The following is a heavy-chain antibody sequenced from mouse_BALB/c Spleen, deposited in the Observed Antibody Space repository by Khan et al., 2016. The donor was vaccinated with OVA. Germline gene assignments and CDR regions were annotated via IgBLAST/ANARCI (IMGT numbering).Heavy chain of an antibody. Sequence: VQLQESGPGLVAPSQSLSITCTISGFSLTNYGVHWVRQPPGKGLEWLVVIWSDGSTTYNSALKSRLTISKDNSKSQVFVKMNSLQTDDTAVYFCARQPYYHYNIMDYWGQGTSGTVSS. J-gene: IGHJ4*01. CDR2: IWSDGST. D-gene: IGHD2-10*01. CDR3: ARQPYYHYNIMDY. V-gene: IGHV2-6-1*01. CDR1: GFSLTNYG.